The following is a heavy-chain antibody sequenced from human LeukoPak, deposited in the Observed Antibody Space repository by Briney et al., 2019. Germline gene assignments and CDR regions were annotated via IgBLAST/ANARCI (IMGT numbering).Heavy chain of an antibody. D-gene: IGHD1-26*01. CDR3: ARYTGSYSAFDF. CDR2: IKQDVSEI. CDR1: GFRISSYW. J-gene: IGHJ4*02. Sequence: GGSLRLSCAASGFRISSYWMSWVRQAPGRGLEWVANIKQDVSEIYYVDSVKGRFTISRDSAKNSLYLQMNSLRAEDTGVYYCARYTGSYSAFDFWGQGTLVTVSS. V-gene: IGHV3-7*01.